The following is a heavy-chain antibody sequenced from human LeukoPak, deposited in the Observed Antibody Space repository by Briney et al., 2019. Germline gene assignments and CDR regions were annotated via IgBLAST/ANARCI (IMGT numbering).Heavy chain of an antibody. CDR1: GGSISSHY. D-gene: IGHD3-16*01. V-gene: IGHV4-4*09. Sequence: KPSETLSLTCTVSGGSISSHYWSWIRQPPGKGLEFIGYIHSDGTTNYDSTLQSRVAISLDTSKIQFSLRLYSVTAADTALYFCARLNFRGGEALHFDSWGQGTLVTVSS. CDR2: IHSDGTT. CDR3: ARLNFRGGEALHFDS. J-gene: IGHJ4*02.